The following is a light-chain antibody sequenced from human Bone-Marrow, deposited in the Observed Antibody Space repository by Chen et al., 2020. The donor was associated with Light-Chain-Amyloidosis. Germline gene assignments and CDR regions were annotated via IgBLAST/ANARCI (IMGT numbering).Light chain of an antibody. V-gene: IGKV4-1*01. J-gene: IGKJ5*01. CDR2: WAS. CDR1: QSVLNNSNTKNY. CDR3: HQYYRFPPT. Sequence: DTVVTQSPDSLAVALGERATSNCKSSQSVLNNSNTKNYFAWYQLKPGQSPKLLINWASTRESGVPDRFAGSGSGTDFTLTISSLQAEDVAVYYCHQYYRFPPTFGQGTRLEIK.